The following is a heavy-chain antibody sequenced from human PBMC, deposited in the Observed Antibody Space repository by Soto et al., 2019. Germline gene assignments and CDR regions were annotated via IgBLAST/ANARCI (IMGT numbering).Heavy chain of an antibody. CDR1: GGTFSSYA. D-gene: IGHD2-15*01. Sequence: QVQLVQSGAEVKKPGSSVKVSCKASGGTFSSYAISWVRQAPGQGLEWMGGIIPIFGTANYAQKFQGRVTITADESTSTAYMELSSLRSEDTAVYYCARDRWQFPGDYYYYGMDVWGQGTTVTVSS. CDR2: IIPIFGTA. CDR3: ARDRWQFPGDYYYYGMDV. V-gene: IGHV1-69*01. J-gene: IGHJ6*02.